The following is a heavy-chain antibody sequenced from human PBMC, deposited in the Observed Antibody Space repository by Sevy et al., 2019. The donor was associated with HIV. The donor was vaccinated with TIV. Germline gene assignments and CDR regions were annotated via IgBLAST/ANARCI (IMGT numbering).Heavy chain of an antibody. D-gene: IGHD3-16*01. CDR3: TTVRAGLGDRLEFYFDF. J-gene: IGHJ4*02. V-gene: IGHV3-15*01. CDR2: IKTKSDGGTT. Sequence: GGCLRLSCVTSGFTFSNAWMSWVRQGPGKGLEWVGRIKTKSDGGTTDFASSVKDRFIISRDDSKETVYLQMTSLKTDDTAVYYCTTVRAGLGDRLEFYFDFWGQGPLVTVSS. CDR1: GFTFSNAW.